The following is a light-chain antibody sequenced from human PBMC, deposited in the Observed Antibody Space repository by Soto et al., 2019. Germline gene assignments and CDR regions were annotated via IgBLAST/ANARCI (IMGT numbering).Light chain of an antibody. V-gene: IGKV1-39*01. CDR3: QQSYSTPLT. J-gene: IGKJ4*01. CDR2: AAS. CDR1: QSISSY. Sequence: DIQITHSPSSLSSSVGVRVTITCRASQSISSYLNWYQQKPGKAPKLLIYAASSLQSGVPSRFSGSGSGTDFTLTISSLQPEDFATYYCQQSYSTPLTFGGGTKVDIK.